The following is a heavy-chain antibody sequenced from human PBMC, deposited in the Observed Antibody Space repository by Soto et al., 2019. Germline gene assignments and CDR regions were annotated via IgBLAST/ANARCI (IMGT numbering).Heavy chain of an antibody. Sequence: SVKVSCKASGGTFSSYAISWVRQPPGQGLEWIGGIIPIFGTANYAQKCQGRVTITADESRSTGDMELSSLRSEDTAVYYCAREGDPYCSGGSRRIDYWGQGTRVSVS. J-gene: IGHJ4*02. CDR1: GGTFSSYA. CDR3: AREGDPYCSGGSRRIDY. V-gene: IGHV1-69*13. CDR2: IIPIFGTA. D-gene: IGHD2-15*01.